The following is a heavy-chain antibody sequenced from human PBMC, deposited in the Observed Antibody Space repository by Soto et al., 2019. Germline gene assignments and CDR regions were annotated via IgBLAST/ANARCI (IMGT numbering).Heavy chain of an antibody. V-gene: IGHV4-39*01. D-gene: IGHD1-26*01. CDR2: IYHSGSA. J-gene: IGHJ6*02. CDR1: DGSISSSSYY. CDR3: ARHLIVGSATSKFYYGMDV. Sequence: SETLSLTCTVSDGSISSSSYYWGWIRQPPGKGLELIGSIYHSGSANYNPSLKGRVIMAVDTSKNQFSLNLNSVTAADTAVYYCARHLIVGSATSKFYYGMDVWGQGTTVTVSS.